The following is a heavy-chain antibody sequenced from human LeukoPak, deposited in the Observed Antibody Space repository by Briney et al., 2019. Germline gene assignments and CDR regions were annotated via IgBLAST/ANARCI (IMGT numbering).Heavy chain of an antibody. J-gene: IGHJ3*02. CDR1: GGSISSISYY. V-gene: IGHV4-39*01. D-gene: IGHD5-18*01. CDR3: ARAKYSRGAFDI. CDR2: IYNSGST. Sequence: PSETLSLTCTVSGGSISSISYYWGWIRQPPGKGLEWIGSIYNSGSTYYNPSFKSRVTISVDTSKNQFSLNLYSLTAADTAVYYCARAKYSRGAFDIWGQGTMVALSS.